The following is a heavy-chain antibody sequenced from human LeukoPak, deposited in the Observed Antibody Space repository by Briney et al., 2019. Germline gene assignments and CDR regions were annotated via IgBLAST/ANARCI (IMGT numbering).Heavy chain of an antibody. CDR2: IRYDGSNK. CDR1: GFTFSSYG. Sequence: GGSLRLSCAASGFTFSSYGMHWVRQAPGKGLEWVAFIRYDGSNKYYADSVKGRFTISRDNSKNTLYLQMNSLRAEDTALYYCAKDRGGAARFHFDYWGQGTLVTVSS. J-gene: IGHJ4*02. CDR3: AKDRGGAARFHFDY. D-gene: IGHD3-10*01. V-gene: IGHV3-30*02.